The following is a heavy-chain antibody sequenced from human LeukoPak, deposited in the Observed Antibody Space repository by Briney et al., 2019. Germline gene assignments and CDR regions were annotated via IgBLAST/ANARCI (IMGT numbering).Heavy chain of an antibody. Sequence: GGSLRLSCAASGFTFSSYAMSWVRQAPGKGLEWVSAISGSGGSTYYADSVKGRFTISRDTSKNPLYLQMNSLRAGDTALYYCAKALGELSFIIDYWGQGTLVTVSS. V-gene: IGHV3-23*01. CDR1: GFTFSSYA. D-gene: IGHD3-16*02. CDR2: ISGSGGST. CDR3: AKALGELSFIIDY. J-gene: IGHJ4*02.